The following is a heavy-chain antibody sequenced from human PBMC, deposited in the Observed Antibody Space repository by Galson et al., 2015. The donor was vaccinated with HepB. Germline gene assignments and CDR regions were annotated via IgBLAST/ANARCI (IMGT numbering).Heavy chain of an antibody. Sequence: SLRLSCAASGFTFSSYSMNWVRQAPGKGLEWVSSISSSSSYIYYADSVKGRFTISRDNAKNSLYLQMNSLRAEDTAVYYCARDKGSSRPLWYFDLWGRGTLVTVSS. CDR1: GFTFSSYS. CDR2: ISSSSSYI. D-gene: IGHD6-13*01. J-gene: IGHJ2*01. CDR3: ARDKGSSRPLWYFDL. V-gene: IGHV3-21*01.